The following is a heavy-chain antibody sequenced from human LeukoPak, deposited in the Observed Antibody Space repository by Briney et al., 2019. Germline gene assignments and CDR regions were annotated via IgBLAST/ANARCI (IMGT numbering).Heavy chain of an antibody. V-gene: IGHV3-74*01. CDR2: INEDGSST. D-gene: IGHD3-10*01. CDR1: GFTFSDYW. CDR3: ARDMYLRYSYGTFHY. J-gene: IGHJ4*02. Sequence: PGGSLRLSCAASGFTFSDYWMHWVRQAPGKGLVWVSDINEDGSSTSYADSVKGRFTISRDNAKNTLYLQMNSLRAEDTAVYYCARDMYLRYSYGTFHYCGQGTLGTVSS.